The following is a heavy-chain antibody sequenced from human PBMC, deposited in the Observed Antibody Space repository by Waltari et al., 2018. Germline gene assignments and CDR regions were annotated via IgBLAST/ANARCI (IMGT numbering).Heavy chain of an antibody. V-gene: IGHV3-9*03. Sequence: EVQLVESGGGLVQPGRSLRLSCAASGFTFDAYAMHWVRQAPGKGLEWVSGISWNSGSIGYADSVKGRFTISRDNAKNSLYLQMNSLRAEDMALYYCTKDKYRSGWYFDYWGQGTLVTVSS. D-gene: IGHD6-19*01. CDR3: TKDKYRSGWYFDY. J-gene: IGHJ4*02. CDR1: GFTFDAYA. CDR2: ISWNSGSI.